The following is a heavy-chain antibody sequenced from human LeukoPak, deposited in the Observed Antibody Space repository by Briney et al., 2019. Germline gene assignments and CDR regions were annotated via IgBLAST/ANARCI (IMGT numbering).Heavy chain of an antibody. Sequence: SETLSLTCTVSGGSISSSSYYWGWIRQPPGKGLEWIGSIYYSGSTYYNPSLKSRVTISVDTSKNQFSLKLSSVTAADTAVYYCAREKTPDYDFWSGANAFDIWGQGTMVTVSS. CDR3: AREKTPDYDFWSGANAFDI. CDR1: GGSISSSSYY. CDR2: IYYSGST. D-gene: IGHD3-3*01. J-gene: IGHJ3*02. V-gene: IGHV4-39*02.